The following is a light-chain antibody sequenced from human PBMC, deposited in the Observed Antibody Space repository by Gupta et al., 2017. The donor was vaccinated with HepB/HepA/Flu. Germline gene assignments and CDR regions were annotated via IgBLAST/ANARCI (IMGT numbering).Light chain of an antibody. CDR3: QQYYSTPPT. Sequence: DIVMTQSPDSLAVSLVERYTINCKSSQSVLYSSNNKNYLAWYQQKPGQPPKLLIYWASTRESGVPDRFSGSGSGTDFTLTISSLQAEDVAVYYCQQYYSTPPTFGQGTKVEIK. J-gene: IGKJ1*01. CDR2: WAS. V-gene: IGKV4-1*01. CDR1: QSVLYSSNNKNY.